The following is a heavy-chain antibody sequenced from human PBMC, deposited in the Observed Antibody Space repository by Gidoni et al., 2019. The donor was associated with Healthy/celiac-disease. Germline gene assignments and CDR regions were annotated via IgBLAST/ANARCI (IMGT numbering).Heavy chain of an antibody. D-gene: IGHD3-16*02. J-gene: IGHJ5*02. CDR2: IYYSGST. CDR3: ARHAGDYVWGSYREYNWFDP. V-gene: IGHV4-39*01. CDR1: GGHISSRSHY. Sequence: QLQLQESGPGLVKPSETLSRSCTVSGGHISSRSHYWGWIRQPPGKGLEWIGSIYYSGSTYYNPSLKSRVTISVYTSKNQFSLKLSSVTAADTAVYYCARHAGDYVWGSYREYNWFDPWGQGTLVTVSS.